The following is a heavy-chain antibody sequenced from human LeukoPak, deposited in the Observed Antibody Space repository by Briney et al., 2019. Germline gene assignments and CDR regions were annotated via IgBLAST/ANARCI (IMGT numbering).Heavy chain of an antibody. CDR3: ARSPALYYYFYMDV. D-gene: IGHD2-2*02. CDR1: ESTFRNYS. CDR2: ISSGGNYM. V-gene: IGHV3-21*01. Sequence: GGSLRLSCAASESTFRNYSMNWVRQAPGKGLEWVSSISSGGNYMFYVNSVKGRFTISRDNLKNSLFLQMNTLRAEDTAVYYCARSPALYYYFYMDVWGKGTTVTFSS. J-gene: IGHJ6*03.